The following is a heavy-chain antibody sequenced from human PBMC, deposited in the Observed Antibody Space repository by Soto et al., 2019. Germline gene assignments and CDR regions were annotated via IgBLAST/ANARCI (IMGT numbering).Heavy chain of an antibody. D-gene: IGHD5-18*01. J-gene: IGHJ4*02. V-gene: IGHV3-30*18. Sequence: QVQLVESGGGVVQPGRSLRLSCAASGFTFSSYGMHWVRQAPGKGLEWVAVISYDGSNKYYADSVKGRFTISRDNSKNKLYLQMNSLRAEDTAVYYCAKAHVDTAMVFVEDIYFDYWGQGTLVTVSS. CDR3: AKAHVDTAMVFVEDIYFDY. CDR1: GFTFSSYG. CDR2: ISYDGSNK.